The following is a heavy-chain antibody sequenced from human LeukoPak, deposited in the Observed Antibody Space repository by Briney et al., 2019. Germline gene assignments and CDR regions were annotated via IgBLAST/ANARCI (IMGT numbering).Heavy chain of an antibody. CDR3: ARDGDPYTSGWPEY. CDR1: GFTFKRYG. Sequence: ASVKVSCKASGFTFKRYGTTWVRQAPGQGLEWMGWISAYNGNTNYEQNLQGRVTMTTDPSTSTAYMELRSLRSDDTAIYYCARDGDPYTSGWPEYWGQGTLVTVSS. V-gene: IGHV1-18*01. D-gene: IGHD6-19*01. J-gene: IGHJ4*02. CDR2: ISAYNGNT.